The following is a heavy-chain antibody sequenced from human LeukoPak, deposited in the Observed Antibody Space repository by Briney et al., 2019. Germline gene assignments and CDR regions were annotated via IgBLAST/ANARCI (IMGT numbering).Heavy chain of an antibody. CDR1: GGSISSYY. V-gene: IGHV4-59*01. Sequence: MASETLSLTCTVSGGSISSYYWSWIRQPPGEGLEWIGYIYYSGSTNYNPSLKSRVTISVVTSKNQFSLKLSSVTAADTAVYYCARDLSGDWFDPWGQGTLVTVSS. D-gene: IGHD3-10*01. J-gene: IGHJ5*02. CDR2: IYYSGST. CDR3: ARDLSGDWFDP.